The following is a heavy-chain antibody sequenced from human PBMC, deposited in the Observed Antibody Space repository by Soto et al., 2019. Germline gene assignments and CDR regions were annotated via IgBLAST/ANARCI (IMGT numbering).Heavy chain of an antibody. CDR3: APHSGYYDY. Sequence: EVQLVESGGGLVQPGGSLRLSCAASGFTFSSYSMNWVRQAPGKGLEWVSYISSSSSTIYYADSVKGPFTISRDMAKSSLYLQMNSLRAEDTAVYYCAPHSGYYDYWGQGTLVTVSS. V-gene: IGHV3-48*01. J-gene: IGHJ4*02. CDR1: GFTFSSYS. CDR2: ISSSSSTI. D-gene: IGHD3-22*01.